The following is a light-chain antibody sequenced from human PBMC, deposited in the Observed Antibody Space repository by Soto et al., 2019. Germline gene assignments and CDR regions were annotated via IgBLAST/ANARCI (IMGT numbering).Light chain of an antibody. CDR1: SSDVGSYNL. CDR3: CSYAGSSTFLV. Sequence: QSVLTQPASVSGSPGQSITIPCTGTSSDVGSYNLVSWYQHHPRKAPKLMIYEVSKRPSGISNRFSGSKSGNTASLTISGLQAEDEADYYCCSYAGSSTFLVFGGGTKLTVL. CDR2: EVS. J-gene: IGLJ2*01. V-gene: IGLV2-23*02.